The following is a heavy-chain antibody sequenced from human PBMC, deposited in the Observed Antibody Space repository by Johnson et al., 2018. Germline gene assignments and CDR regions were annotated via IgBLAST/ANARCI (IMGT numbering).Heavy chain of an antibody. J-gene: IGHJ6*04. Sequence: VQLGEAGAEVKKPGASAKVSCKASGYTFTSYDINWVRQATGQGLEWMGWMNPNSGNQGYAQQFQGRVTMTRNTSISKAYMEMSSLSPEDTAVYYCAKVKYYEYVGGRDGLAWDVGGKGTTVTGSS. CDR2: MNPNSGNQ. D-gene: IGHD3-16*01. CDR1: GYTFTSYD. V-gene: IGHV1-8*01. CDR3: AKVKYYEYVGGRDGLAWDV.